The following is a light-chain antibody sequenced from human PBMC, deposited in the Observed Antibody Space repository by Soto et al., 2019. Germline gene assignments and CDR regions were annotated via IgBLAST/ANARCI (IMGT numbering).Light chain of an antibody. J-gene: IGKJ1*01. Sequence: DIQMTQSPSTLSASVGDRVTITCRASQSISSWLAWYQQKPGKAPKLLIYDASSLVSGVPSRFSGSGSGTEFTLTISSLQPDDFATYDCQQYNSYSWTFGQGTKVEIK. CDR2: DAS. CDR3: QQYNSYSWT. V-gene: IGKV1-5*01. CDR1: QSISSW.